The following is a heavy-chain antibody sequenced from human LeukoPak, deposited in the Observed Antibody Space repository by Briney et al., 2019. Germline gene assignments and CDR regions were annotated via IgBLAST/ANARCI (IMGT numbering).Heavy chain of an antibody. Sequence: SETLSLTCTVSGGSISSGGYYWSWIRQPPGKGLEWIGYIYHSGSTYYNPSLKSRVTISVDRSKNQFSLKLSSVTAADTAVYYCARGQFWSGYSIWGQGTLVTVSS. CDR3: ARGQFWSGYSI. CDR1: GGSISSGGYY. J-gene: IGHJ4*02. CDR2: IYHSGST. V-gene: IGHV4-30-2*01. D-gene: IGHD3-3*02.